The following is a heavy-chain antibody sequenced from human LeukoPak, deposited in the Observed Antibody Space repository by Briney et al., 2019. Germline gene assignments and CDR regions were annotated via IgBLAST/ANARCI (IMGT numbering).Heavy chain of an antibody. J-gene: IGHJ2*01. CDR1: GFTLSRYS. CDR3: ARDGPNYCSSTSCYGSYYYFDL. CDR2: ISSSSSTI. Sequence: GGSLRLSCAASGFTLSRYSMNWVRHAPGKGLEWVSYISSSSSTIYYADSVKGRFTISRDNAKNSLYLQMNSLRAEDTAVYYCARDGPNYCSSTSCYGSYYYFDLWGRGTLVTVSS. V-gene: IGHV3-48*01. D-gene: IGHD2-2*01.